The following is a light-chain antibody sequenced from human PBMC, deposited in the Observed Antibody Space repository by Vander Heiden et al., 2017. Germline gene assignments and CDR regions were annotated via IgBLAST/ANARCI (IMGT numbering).Light chain of an antibody. CDR3: QSYDSSLSGYV. J-gene: IGLJ1*01. CDR2: GNS. Sequence: QSVLTQPPSVSGAPGQRVPISATGGGSDIGAGYDVHWYQQFPGAAPKVLIYGNSNRPAGVPDRFSGSKSGTSASLAITGLQAEDEADYYCQSYDSSLSGYVFGTGTKVTVL. V-gene: IGLV1-40*01. CDR1: GSDIGAGYD.